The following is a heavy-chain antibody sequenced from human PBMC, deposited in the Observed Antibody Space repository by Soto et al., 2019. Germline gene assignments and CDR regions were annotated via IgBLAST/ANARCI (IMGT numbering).Heavy chain of an antibody. V-gene: IGHV4-59*01. CDR2: IYYSGST. J-gene: IGHJ3*02. Sequence: SETLSLTCTVSGGSISSYYWSWIRQPPGKGLEWIGYIYYSGSTNYYPSLKSRVTISVDTSKNQFSLKLSSVTAADTAVYYCARGGIYSNYVFYAFDIWGQGTMVTVSS. CDR3: ARGGIYSNYVFYAFDI. D-gene: IGHD4-4*01. CDR1: GGSISSYY.